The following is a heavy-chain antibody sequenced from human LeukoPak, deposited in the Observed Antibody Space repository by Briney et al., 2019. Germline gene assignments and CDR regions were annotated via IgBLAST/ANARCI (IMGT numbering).Heavy chain of an antibody. V-gene: IGHV4-34*01. D-gene: IGHD4-23*01. CDR3: ANQYGGNSHFDY. CDR1: GGSFSGYY. CDR2: INHSGST. J-gene: IGHJ4*02. Sequence: PSVTLSLTCAVYGGSFSGYYWSWMRPPPGKGLEWIGDINHSGSTNSKPSLKSRVIISVDTSKNQFSQMLSSGTAADTAVYYCANQYGGNSHFDYWGRGTLATVSA.